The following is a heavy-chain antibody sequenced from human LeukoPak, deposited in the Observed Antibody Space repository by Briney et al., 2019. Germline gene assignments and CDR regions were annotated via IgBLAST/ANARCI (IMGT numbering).Heavy chain of an antibody. D-gene: IGHD1-26*01. CDR2: ISGSGGST. J-gene: IGHJ4*02. CDR1: GFTFSNYA. V-gene: IGHV3-23*01. Sequence: GGSLRLSCAASGFTFSNYAMSWVRQAPGKGLEWVSAISGSGGSTYYADSVKGRFTISRDNSKNTLYLQMNNLRAEDTAVYYCAKQRVEWELLGEFDYWGQGTLVTVSS. CDR3: AKQRVEWELLGEFDY.